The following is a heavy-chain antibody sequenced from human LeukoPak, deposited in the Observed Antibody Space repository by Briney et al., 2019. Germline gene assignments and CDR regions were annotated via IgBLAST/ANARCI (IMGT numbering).Heavy chain of an antibody. CDR3: ARDGPSTGYSSSWYKREEDYFDY. Sequence: SVKVSCKDSGGTFSIYAISWVRQARGQGREWMGGIIPIFGTANYAQKFQGRVTITADESTSTAYMELSSLRSEDTAVYYCARDGPSTGYSSSWYKREEDYFDYWGQGTLVTVSS. CDR1: GGTFSIYA. CDR2: IIPIFGTA. J-gene: IGHJ4*02. V-gene: IGHV1-69*13. D-gene: IGHD6-13*01.